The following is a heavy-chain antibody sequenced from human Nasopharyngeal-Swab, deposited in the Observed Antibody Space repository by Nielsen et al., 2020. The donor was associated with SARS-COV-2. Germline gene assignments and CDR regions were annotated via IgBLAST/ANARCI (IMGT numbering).Heavy chain of an antibody. CDR3: ARDGGYSYNDAFDI. CDR2: ISFSSYYI. CDR1: GFTFSSYS. D-gene: IGHD5-18*01. V-gene: IGHV3-21*01. J-gene: IGHJ3*02. Sequence: GESLKISCAASGFTFSSYSINWVRQAPGKGLEWVSSISFSSYYIYYADSVKGRFTISRDNAKNSLYLQMNSLRAEDTAVYYCARDGGYSYNDAFDIWGQGTMVTVSS.